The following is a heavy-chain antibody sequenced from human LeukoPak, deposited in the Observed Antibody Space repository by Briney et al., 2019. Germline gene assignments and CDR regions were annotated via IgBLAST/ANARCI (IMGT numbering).Heavy chain of an antibody. CDR1: GGSISSFF. V-gene: IGHV4-4*07. CDR2: IYNTESI. CDR3: ARGYCSGGSCYSSPGY. Sequence: SETLSLTCTVSGGSISSFFWSWIWQPAGKGLEWIGRIYNTESIIYNPSLKSRVTMSVDTSKNQFSLKLSSVTAAGTAVYYCARGYCSGGSCYSSPGYWGQGTLVTVSS. D-gene: IGHD2-15*01. J-gene: IGHJ4*02.